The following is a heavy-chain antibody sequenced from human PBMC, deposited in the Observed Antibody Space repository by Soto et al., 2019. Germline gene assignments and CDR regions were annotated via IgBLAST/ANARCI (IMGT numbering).Heavy chain of an antibody. D-gene: IGHD3-22*01. V-gene: IGHV1-3*01. CDR2: INVGNGNT. CDR3: ATPQDYDGCLDS. Sequence: GTSVKLSCETRGYRFTSYNIHWVRQAPGQRLEWMGWINVGNGNTRYSQKFQGRLTLTRDTPGNTAYLELNSLISEDTAVYYCATPQDYDGCLDSWGQGTLVTVSS. CDR1: GYRFTSYN. J-gene: IGHJ4*02.